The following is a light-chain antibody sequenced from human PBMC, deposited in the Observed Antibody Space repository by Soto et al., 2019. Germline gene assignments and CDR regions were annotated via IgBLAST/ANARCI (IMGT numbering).Light chain of an antibody. V-gene: IGKV1-5*01. Sequence: IQMTQSPSTLSASVGDRVTITCRASQSIGSSSAWYQQKPGKAPNLLISDASSLERGVPSRFGGSGSGTEFTLSIRSLQPDDFATYYCQQYNGYSRTFGQGTKV. J-gene: IGKJ1*01. CDR2: DAS. CDR3: QQYNGYSRT. CDR1: QSIGSS.